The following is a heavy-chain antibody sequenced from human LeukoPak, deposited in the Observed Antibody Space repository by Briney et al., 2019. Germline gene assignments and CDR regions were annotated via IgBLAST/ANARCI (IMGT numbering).Heavy chain of an antibody. CDR2: IYYSGST. D-gene: IGHD3-3*01. J-gene: IGHJ4*02. CDR3: ARAILSGYPDS. Sequence: SETLSLTCTVSGGSVSSSYWTWIRQPPGKGLEWIAYIYYSGSTNYNPSLKSRVTISVDTSKNQSSLKLNSVTAADTAVYYCARAILSGYPDSWGQGTLVIVFS. V-gene: IGHV4-59*02. CDR1: GGSVSSSY.